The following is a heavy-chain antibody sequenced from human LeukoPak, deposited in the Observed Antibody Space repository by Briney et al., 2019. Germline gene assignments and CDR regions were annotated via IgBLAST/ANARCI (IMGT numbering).Heavy chain of an antibody. V-gene: IGHV4-39*01. CDR3: ARFGIYGSGSYSRPYDY. J-gene: IGHJ4*02. CDR1: GGSISSSSYY. D-gene: IGHD3-10*01. CDR2: IYYSGST. Sequence: SETLSLTCTVSGGSISSSSYYWGWIRQPPGKGLEWIGSIYYSGSTYYNPSLKSRVTISVDTSKNQFSLKPSSVTAADTAVYYCARFGIYGSGSYSRPYDYWGQGTLVTVSS.